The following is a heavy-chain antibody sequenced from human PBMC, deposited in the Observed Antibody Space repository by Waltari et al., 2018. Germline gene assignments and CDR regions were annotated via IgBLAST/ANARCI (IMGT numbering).Heavy chain of an antibody. CDR2: IYYSGST. J-gene: IGHJ2*01. D-gene: IGHD3-3*01. CDR1: GGSISSSSYY. Sequence: QLQLQESGPGLVKPSETLSLTCTVSGGSISSSSYYWGWIRQPPGKGLEWIGSIYYSGSTYYNPSLKSRVTISVDTSKNQFSLKLSSVTAADTAVYYCATYYDPEGDWYFDLWGRGTLVTVSS. CDR3: ATYYDPEGDWYFDL. V-gene: IGHV4-39*07.